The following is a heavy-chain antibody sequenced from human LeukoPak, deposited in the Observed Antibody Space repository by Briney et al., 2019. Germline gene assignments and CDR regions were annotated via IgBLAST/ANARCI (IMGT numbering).Heavy chain of an antibody. CDR1: EGTFSSYA. Sequence: SVKVSCKASEGTFSSYAISWVRQAPGQGLEWMGGIIPIFGTANYAQKFQGRVTITADESTSTAYMELSSLRSEDMAVYYCAVGDYYYDTRFDYWGQGTLVTVSS. J-gene: IGHJ4*02. CDR2: IIPIFGTA. V-gene: IGHV1-69*13. D-gene: IGHD3-22*01. CDR3: AVGDYYYDTRFDY.